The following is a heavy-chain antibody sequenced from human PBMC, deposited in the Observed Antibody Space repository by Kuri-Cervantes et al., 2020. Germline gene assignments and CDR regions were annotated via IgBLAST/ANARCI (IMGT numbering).Heavy chain of an antibody. CDR2: ISSSSSYI. J-gene: IGHJ4*02. CDR3: ERGLWVAAAGTFFDY. Sequence: GGSLRLSCAASGFTFSSYSMNWVRQAPGKGLEWVSSISSSSSYIYYADSVKGRFTISRDNAKNSLYLQMNSLRDEDTAVYYCERGLWVAAAGTFFDYWGQGTLVTVSS. V-gene: IGHV3-21*01. D-gene: IGHD6-13*01. CDR1: GFTFSSYS.